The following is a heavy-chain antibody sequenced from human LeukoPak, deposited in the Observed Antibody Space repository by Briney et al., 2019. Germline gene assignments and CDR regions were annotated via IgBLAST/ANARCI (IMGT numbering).Heavy chain of an antibody. V-gene: IGHV4-59*01. D-gene: IGHD6-13*01. Sequence: SETLSLTCTVSGGSISSYYWSWIRQPPGKGLEWIGYIYYSGSTNYNPSLESRVTISVDTSKNQFSLKLSSVTAADTAVYYCARVVRAAAGKGAFDYWGQGTLVTVSS. J-gene: IGHJ4*02. CDR3: ARVVRAAAGKGAFDY. CDR2: IYYSGST. CDR1: GGSISSYY.